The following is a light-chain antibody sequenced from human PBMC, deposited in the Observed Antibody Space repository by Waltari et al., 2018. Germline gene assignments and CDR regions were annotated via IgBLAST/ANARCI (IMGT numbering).Light chain of an antibody. CDR1: QSVSSSY. Sequence: EIVLTQSPGTLSLSPGERATLSCRASQSVSSSYLAWYQQKPGQAPRLLIYAASRRATGITDRFSGSGSWTDFSLTISTLEPEDFAIYYCQQYGFAPRTFGQGTKVEIK. CDR3: QQYGFAPRT. CDR2: AAS. V-gene: IGKV3-20*01. J-gene: IGKJ1*01.